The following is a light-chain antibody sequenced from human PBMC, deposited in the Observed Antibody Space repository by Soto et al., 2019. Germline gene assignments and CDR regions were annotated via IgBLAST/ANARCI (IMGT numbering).Light chain of an antibody. Sequence: EIVLTQSPGTLSLSLGERATLSCRASQSVSNNFLAWYQQKPGQAPRLLIYGAARRATGMPDRFSGSRSGRGFTLTISRLETEDFGVYYCQQYATSPPRTFGQWAKVDIK. CDR2: GAA. CDR1: QSVSNNF. CDR3: QQYATSPPRT. J-gene: IGKJ1*01. V-gene: IGKV3-20*01.